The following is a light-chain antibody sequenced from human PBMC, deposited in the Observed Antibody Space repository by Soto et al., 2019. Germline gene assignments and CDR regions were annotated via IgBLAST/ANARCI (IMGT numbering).Light chain of an antibody. CDR2: GAS. Sequence: EIVLTQSPATLSLSPGERATLSCRASQSVSSYLAWYQQKPGQAPRLLINGASSRATGIPDRFSGSGSGTDFTLTISRLEPEDFAVYYCQQYGSSSWTFGQGTKVDIK. CDR1: QSVSSY. J-gene: IGKJ1*01. CDR3: QQYGSSSWT. V-gene: IGKV3-20*01.